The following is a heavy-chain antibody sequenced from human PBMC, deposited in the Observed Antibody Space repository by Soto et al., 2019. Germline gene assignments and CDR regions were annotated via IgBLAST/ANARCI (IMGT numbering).Heavy chain of an antibody. CDR3: ASRLRHSNAIWGGMDV. CDR2: ISGSGGST. D-gene: IGHD4-4*01. Sequence: EVQLLESGGGLVQPGGSLRLSCAASGFTFSSYAMSWVRQAPGKGLEWVSAISGSGGSTYYADSVKGRFTISRDNSKNTLYLQMNSLRAEDTAVYYCASRLRHSNAIWGGMDVWGQGTTVTVSS. V-gene: IGHV3-23*01. CDR1: GFTFSSYA. J-gene: IGHJ6*02.